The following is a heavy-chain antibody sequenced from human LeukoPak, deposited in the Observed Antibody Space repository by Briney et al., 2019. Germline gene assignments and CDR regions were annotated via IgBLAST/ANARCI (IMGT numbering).Heavy chain of an antibody. Sequence: SETLSLTCTVSGGSISSYYWRWIRQPPGKGLEWIGYIYYSGSTNYNPSLKSRVTISVDTSKNQFSLKLSSVTAADTAVYYCARGGRIAAAGFDYWGQGTLVTVSS. D-gene: IGHD6-13*01. CDR3: ARGGRIAAAGFDY. V-gene: IGHV4-59*01. CDR1: GGSISSYY. J-gene: IGHJ4*02. CDR2: IYYSGST.